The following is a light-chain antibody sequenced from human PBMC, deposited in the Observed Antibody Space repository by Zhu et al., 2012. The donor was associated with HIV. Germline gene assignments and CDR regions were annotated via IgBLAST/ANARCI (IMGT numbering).Light chain of an antibody. J-gene: IGKJ3*01. Sequence: TQFPATLSASPGERATLSCRASQSISTDLAWYQQRPGQPPRLLIYGASSRATGIPDRFSGSGSGTDFTLTISRLEPEDFAVYYCQQYGSSPETFGPGTKVDIK. CDR2: GAS. CDR3: QQYGSSPET. CDR1: QSISTD. V-gene: IGKV3-20*01.